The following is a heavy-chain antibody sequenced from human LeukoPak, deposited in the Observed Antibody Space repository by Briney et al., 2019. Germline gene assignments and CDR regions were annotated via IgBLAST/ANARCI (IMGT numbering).Heavy chain of an antibody. CDR2: ISGSGGST. Sequence: GGSLRLSCAASGFTVSSNYMSWVRQAPGKGLEWVSAISGSGGSTYYADSVKGRFTISRDNSKNTLYLQMNSLRAEDTAVYYCAKDLLRYCSSTSCLGGIDYWGQGTLVTVSS. CDR3: AKDLLRYCSSTSCLGGIDY. D-gene: IGHD2-2*01. V-gene: IGHV3-23*01. CDR1: GFTVSSNY. J-gene: IGHJ4*02.